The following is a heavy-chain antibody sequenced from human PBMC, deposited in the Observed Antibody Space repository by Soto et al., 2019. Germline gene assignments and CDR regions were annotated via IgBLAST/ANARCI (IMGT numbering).Heavy chain of an antibody. CDR2: TYYRSRFFS. CDR3: VRDRYSSSGWFDP. V-gene: IGHV6-1*01. J-gene: IGHJ5*02. CDR1: GDSVSSYSAA. Sequence: SQTLSLTCAISGDSVSSYSAAWNWIRQSPSGGLERLGRTYYRSRFFSDYAESVKSRMIINPDTSKNQFSLQLKSVTPEDTAVYYCVRDRYSSSGWFDPWGQGTPVTVSS. D-gene: IGHD3-10*01.